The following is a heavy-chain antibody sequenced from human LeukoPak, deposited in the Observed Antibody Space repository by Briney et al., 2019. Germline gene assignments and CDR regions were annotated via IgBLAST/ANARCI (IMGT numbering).Heavy chain of an antibody. CDR1: GYSFTSYW. D-gene: IGHD3-10*01. V-gene: IGHV5-51*01. CDR2: IYPGDSDT. Sequence: GESLKISCKGSGYSFTSYWIGWVRQMPGKGLEWMGIIYPGDSDTRYSPSFQGQVTISADKSISTAYLQWSSLKASDTAMYYCARLAGSGSYYNGDFDYWGQGTPVTVSS. CDR3: ARLAGSGSYYNGDFDY. J-gene: IGHJ4*02.